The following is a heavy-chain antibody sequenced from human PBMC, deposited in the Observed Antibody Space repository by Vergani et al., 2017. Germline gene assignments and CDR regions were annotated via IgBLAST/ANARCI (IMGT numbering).Heavy chain of an antibody. CDR1: GFTFSNAW. D-gene: IGHD3-16*01. Sequence: EVQLVESGGGLVKPGGSLRLSCAASGFTFSNAWMSWVRQAPGKGLEWVGRIKSKTDGGTTDYAAPVKGRFTITRDDSKNTLYLQMNSLKTEDTAVYYCTTDHRYEYVWGSYRTDDYWGQGTLVTVSS. J-gene: IGHJ4*02. CDR2: IKSKTDGGTT. CDR3: TTDHRYEYVWGSYRTDDY. V-gene: IGHV3-15*01.